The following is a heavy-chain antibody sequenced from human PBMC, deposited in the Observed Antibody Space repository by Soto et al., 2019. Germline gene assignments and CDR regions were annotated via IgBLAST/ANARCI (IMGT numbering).Heavy chain of an antibody. CDR1: GGSLNAYF. Sequence: KPSETLSLTCTVSGGSLNAYFWTWIRQPPGKGLEWIGYIYYSGSTNYNPSLKSRVSISLHTSKNQFSLKLSSVTAADTAVYYCARGVDRQWADYWGQGTLVTVS. CDR3: ARGVDRQWADY. J-gene: IGHJ4*02. D-gene: IGHD6-19*01. CDR2: IYYSGST. V-gene: IGHV4-59*01.